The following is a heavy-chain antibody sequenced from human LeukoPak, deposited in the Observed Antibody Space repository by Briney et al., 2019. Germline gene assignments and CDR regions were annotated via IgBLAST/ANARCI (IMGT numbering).Heavy chain of an antibody. Sequence: PGGSLRLSCAASGFTFSSYAMSWVRQAPGKGLEWVSAISGSGGSTYYADSVKGRFTISRDKSKNTLYLQMNSLRAEDMAVYYCAKTQAAVGKAWFDPWGQGTLVTVSS. CDR1: GFTFSSYA. J-gene: IGHJ5*02. D-gene: IGHD6-13*01. CDR3: AKTQAAVGKAWFDP. CDR2: ISGSGGST. V-gene: IGHV3-23*01.